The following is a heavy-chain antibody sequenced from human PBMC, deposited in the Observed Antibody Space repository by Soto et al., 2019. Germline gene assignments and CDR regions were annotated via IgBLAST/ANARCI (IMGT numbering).Heavy chain of an antibody. CDR1: GYTFTSYG. CDR2: ISAYNGNT. Sequence: GASVKVSCKASGYTFTSYGISWVRQAPGQGLEWMGWISAYNGNTNYAQKLQGRVTMTTDTSTSTAYMELRSLRSDDTAVYYCANLCITMVRGVIINRAPDAFDIWGQGTMVTVSS. V-gene: IGHV1-18*01. CDR3: ANLCITMVRGVIINRAPDAFDI. D-gene: IGHD3-10*01. J-gene: IGHJ3*02.